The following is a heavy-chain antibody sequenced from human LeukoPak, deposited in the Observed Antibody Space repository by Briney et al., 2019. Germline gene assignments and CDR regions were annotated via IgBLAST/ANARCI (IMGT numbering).Heavy chain of an antibody. V-gene: IGHV4-61*02. CDR1: GGSISTDNFF. D-gene: IGHD3-10*01. CDR2: IYSSGNT. Sequence: TLSLTCTVSGGSISTDNFFYNWIRQPAGKGLEWIGRIYSSGNTDYNPSLKTRVTLSIDTSKNQFSLKLSSVTAADTAVYYCARDPGTETFDYWGQGTLVTVSS. CDR3: ARDPGTETFDY. J-gene: IGHJ4*02.